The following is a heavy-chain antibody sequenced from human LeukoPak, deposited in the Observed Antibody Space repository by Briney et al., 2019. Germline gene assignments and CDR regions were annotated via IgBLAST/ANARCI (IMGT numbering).Heavy chain of an antibody. J-gene: IGHJ4*02. V-gene: IGHV4-39*01. D-gene: IGHD3-22*01. Sequence: SETLSLTCTVSGGSISSSSYYWGWIRQPPGKGLEWIGSIYYSGSTYYNPSLKSRVTISVGTSKNQFSLKLSSVTAADTAVYYCASTTMIVVVRGSFDYWGQGTLVTVSS. CDR2: IYYSGST. CDR1: GGSISSSSYY. CDR3: ASTTMIVVVRGSFDY.